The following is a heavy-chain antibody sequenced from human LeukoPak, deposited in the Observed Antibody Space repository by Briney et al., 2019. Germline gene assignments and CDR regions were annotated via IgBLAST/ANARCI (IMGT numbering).Heavy chain of an antibody. CDR3: ARGHCSGGSCYPNWFDP. V-gene: IGHV4-34*01. J-gene: IGHJ5*02. D-gene: IGHD2-15*01. CDR1: GGSFSGYY. Sequence: SETLSLTCAVYGGSFSGYYWSWIRQPPGKGLEWIGEINHSGSTNYNPSLKSRVTISVDTSKNQFSLKLSSVTAADTAVSYCARGHCSGGSCYPNWFDPWGQGTLVTVSS. CDR2: INHSGST.